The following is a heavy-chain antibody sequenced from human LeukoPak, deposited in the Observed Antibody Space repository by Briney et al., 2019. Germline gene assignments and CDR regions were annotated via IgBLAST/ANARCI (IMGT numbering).Heavy chain of an antibody. D-gene: IGHD3-22*01. J-gene: IGHJ5*02. V-gene: IGHV4-39*07. CDR2: IYHSGST. CDR3: ARDLEYYYDSSGYYFGWFDP. Sequence: SETLSLTCTVSGGSISSSSYYWGWIRQPPGKGLEWIGSIYHSGSTYYNPSLKSRVTISVDTSKNQFSLKLSSVTAADTAVYYCARDLEYYYDSSGYYFGWFDPWGQGTLVTVSS. CDR1: GGSISSSSYY.